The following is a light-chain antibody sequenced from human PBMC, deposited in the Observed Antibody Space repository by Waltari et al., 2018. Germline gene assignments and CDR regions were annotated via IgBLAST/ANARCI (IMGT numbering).Light chain of an antibody. CDR2: AAS. J-gene: IGKJ1*01. CDR1: QSISSY. V-gene: IGKV1-39*01. CDR3: QQSYSTPPWT. Sequence: DIQMTQYPSSLSASVVDRVTITCRASQSISSYLNWYQQKPGKAPKLLIYAASSLQSGVPSRFSGSGSGTDFTLTISSLQPEYFATYYCQQSYSTPPWTFGQGTKVEI.